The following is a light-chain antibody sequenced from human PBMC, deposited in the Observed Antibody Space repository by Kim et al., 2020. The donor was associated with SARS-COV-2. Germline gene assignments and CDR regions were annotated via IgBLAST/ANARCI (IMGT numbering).Light chain of an antibody. V-gene: IGKV4-1*01. CDR3: QQCYTAPFT. CDR1: QSVLYRSNNQNY. Sequence: DIVMTQSPESLAVSLGERATINCKSSQSVLYRSNNQNYLAWYQQKPGQPPKLLIHWASIRESGVPDRFSGSGSGTDFTLTISSLQAEDVAIYYCQQCYTAPFTFGPGTKVDIK. CDR2: WAS. J-gene: IGKJ3*01.